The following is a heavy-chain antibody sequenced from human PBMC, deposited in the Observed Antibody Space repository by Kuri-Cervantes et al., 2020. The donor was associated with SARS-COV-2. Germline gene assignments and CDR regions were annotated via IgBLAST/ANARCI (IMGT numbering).Heavy chain of an antibody. J-gene: IGHJ4*02. D-gene: IGHD4-17*01. V-gene: IGHV3-23*01. Sequence: GGSLRLSCAASGFTFSSYAMSWVRQAPGKGLEWVSAISGSGGSTYYADSVKGRFSISRDNSKNTLYLQMNSLRAEDTAVYYCAKDQGGDYGDLPLDYWGQGTLVTVSS. CDR3: AKDQGGDYGDLPLDY. CDR2: ISGSGGST. CDR1: GFTFSSYA.